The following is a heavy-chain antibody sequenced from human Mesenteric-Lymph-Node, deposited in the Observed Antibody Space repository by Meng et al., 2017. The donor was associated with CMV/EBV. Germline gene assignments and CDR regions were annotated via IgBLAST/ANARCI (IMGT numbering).Heavy chain of an antibody. D-gene: IGHD2-8*01. CDR1: GFTFSGYS. Sequence: GESLKISCAASGFTFSGYSMNWVRQAPGKGLEWVSSISGSSAYIYYADSVKGRFTISRDNAKNSLYLQMNSLRAEDTAVYYCARVRCTNGVCPFDPWGQGTLVTVSS. CDR3: ARVRCTNGVCPFDP. J-gene: IGHJ5*02. CDR2: ISGSSAYI. V-gene: IGHV3-21*01.